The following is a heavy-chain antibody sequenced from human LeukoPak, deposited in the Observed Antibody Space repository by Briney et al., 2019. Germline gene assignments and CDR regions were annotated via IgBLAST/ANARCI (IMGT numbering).Heavy chain of an antibody. CDR2: IHTSGSA. J-gene: IGHJ4*02. CDR1: GDSISSYF. V-gene: IGHV4-4*07. D-gene: IGHD2-15*01. Sequence: SETLSLTCTVSGDSISSYFWSWIRQPAGKGLEWIGRIHTSGSANYNPSLKSRVTISVDKSKNQFSLKLSSVTAADTAVYYCAIDGTSSGATCYPDYWGQGTLVTVSS. CDR3: AIDGTSSGATCYPDY.